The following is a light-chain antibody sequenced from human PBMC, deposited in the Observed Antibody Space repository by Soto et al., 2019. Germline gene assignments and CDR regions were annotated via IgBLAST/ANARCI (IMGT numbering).Light chain of an antibody. CDR1: NIGVKS. V-gene: IGLV3-21*02. Sequence: SYELTQPPSVSVAPGQTAKITCGGENIGVKSVNWYLQKPGQAPVLVVYDDSDRPSGIPERFSGSNSNDGATLTISRVEAGDEADYYCQVWDTYVDPGVFGGGTKLTVL. CDR3: QVWDTYVDPGV. J-gene: IGLJ3*02. CDR2: DDS.